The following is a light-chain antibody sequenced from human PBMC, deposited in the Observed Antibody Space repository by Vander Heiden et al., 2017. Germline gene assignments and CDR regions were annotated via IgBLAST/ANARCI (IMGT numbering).Light chain of an antibody. J-gene: IGKJ1*01. V-gene: IGKV1-17*01. CDR2: AAS. CDR3: LQHHSFPWT. CDR1: QGIGDD. Sequence: DIQFSPSPACGSAWVEERVTSSGRASQGIGDDLGWYQHKPGKAPKRLIYAASTLQGGVPSRFSGSGSGTEFTLTISSLQPEDFATYFCLQHHSFPWTFGQGTRVEIK.